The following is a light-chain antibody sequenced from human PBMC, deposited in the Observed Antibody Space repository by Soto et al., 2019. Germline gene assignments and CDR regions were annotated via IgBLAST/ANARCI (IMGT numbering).Light chain of an antibody. CDR1: SSNIGAGFD. V-gene: IGLV1-40*01. CDR3: QSYDSRLSAVV. J-gene: IGLJ2*01. CDR2: GNN. Sequence: QSVLTQPPSVSGAPGQRVTISCTGTSSNIGAGFDVHWYQQLPGTAPKLLIYGNNNRPSGVPDRFSGSKSGSSASLAITGLQANDEADYYCQSYDSRLSAVVFGGGTKLTV.